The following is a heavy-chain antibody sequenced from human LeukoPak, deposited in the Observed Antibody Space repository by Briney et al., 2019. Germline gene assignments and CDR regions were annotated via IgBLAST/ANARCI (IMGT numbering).Heavy chain of an antibody. Sequence: SETLSLTCTVSGGSISSYYWSWIRQPPGKGLEWIGYIYYSGSTNYNPSLKSRVTISVDTSKNQFSLKLSSVTAADTAVYYCARDGLAWYNWNADYYYYYMDVWGKGTTVTVSS. CDR2: IYYSGST. CDR3: ARDGLAWYNWNADYYYYYMDV. D-gene: IGHD1-1*01. V-gene: IGHV4-59*12. J-gene: IGHJ6*03. CDR1: GGSISSYY.